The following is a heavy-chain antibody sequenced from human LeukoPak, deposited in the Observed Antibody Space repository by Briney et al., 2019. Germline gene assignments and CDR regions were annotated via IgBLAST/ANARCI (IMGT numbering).Heavy chain of an antibody. Sequence: GGSLRLSCAASGFTFSNFAMHWVRQAPGKGLEYVSAINSNGGNTYYANSVRGRFTISSGNAKNTLDLHMGSLRAEDMAVYYCARSGYFDNTGYLDYWGQGTLVTVSS. CDR3: ARSGYFDNTGYLDY. V-gene: IGHV3-64*01. D-gene: IGHD3-22*01. J-gene: IGHJ4*02. CDR2: INSNGGNT. CDR1: GFTFSNFA.